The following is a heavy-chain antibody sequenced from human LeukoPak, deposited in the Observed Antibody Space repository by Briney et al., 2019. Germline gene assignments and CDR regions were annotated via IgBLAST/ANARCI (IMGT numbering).Heavy chain of an antibody. Sequence: SGPALVKPTQTLTLTCTFSGFSLSTSGMCVSWIRQPPGKALEWHARIDWDDDKYYSTSLKTRLTISKDTSKNQVVLTMTNMGPVDTATYYCARSLRGVTYPPYYYYYMDVWGKGTTVTVSS. CDR1: GFSLSTSGMC. J-gene: IGHJ6*03. CDR3: ARSLRGVTYPPYYYYYMDV. D-gene: IGHD3-10*01. V-gene: IGHV2-70*11. CDR2: IDWDDDK.